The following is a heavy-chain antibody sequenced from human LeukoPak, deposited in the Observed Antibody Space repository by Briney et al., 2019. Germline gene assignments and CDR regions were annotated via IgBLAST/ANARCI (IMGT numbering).Heavy chain of an antibody. J-gene: IGHJ4*02. Sequence: PSETLSLTCTVSGGSISSYYWSWIRQPAGKGLEWIGRMHTSGSTNYNPSLKSRLTISVDKSKNQLSLKLNSVTAADTAIYYCARDSGSGHFDYWGQGTLVTVSS. V-gene: IGHV4-4*07. D-gene: IGHD6-6*01. CDR2: MHTSGST. CDR1: GGSISSYY. CDR3: ARDSGSGHFDY.